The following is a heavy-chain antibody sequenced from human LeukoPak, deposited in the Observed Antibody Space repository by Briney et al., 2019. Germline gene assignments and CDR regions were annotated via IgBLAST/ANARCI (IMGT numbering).Heavy chain of an antibody. CDR2: IWYDGNNE. V-gene: IGHV3-33*01. J-gene: IGHJ4*02. D-gene: IGHD1-26*01. CDR3: ARGVSGGSPDY. CDR1: GFAFNNYG. Sequence: GGSLRLSCAASGFAFNNYGMHWVRQAPGKGLEWVALIWYDGNNENYADSVKGRFTISRDNAKNSLYLQMNSLRDEDTAVYYCARGVSGGSPDYWGQGTLVTVSS.